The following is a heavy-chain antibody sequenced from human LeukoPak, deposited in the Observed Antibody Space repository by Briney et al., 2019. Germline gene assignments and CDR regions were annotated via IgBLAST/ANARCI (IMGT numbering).Heavy chain of an antibody. J-gene: IGHJ6*02. CDR2: ISAYNGNT. CDR1: GYTFTSYG. Sequence: ASVKVSCKASGYTFTSYGISWVRQAPGQGLEWMGWISAYNGNTKYAQKLQGRVTMTTDTSTSTAYMELRSLRSDDTAVYYCASGDYGDYAHHYYYGMDVWGQGTTVTVSS. D-gene: IGHD4-17*01. CDR3: ASGDYGDYAHHYYYGMDV. V-gene: IGHV1-18*01.